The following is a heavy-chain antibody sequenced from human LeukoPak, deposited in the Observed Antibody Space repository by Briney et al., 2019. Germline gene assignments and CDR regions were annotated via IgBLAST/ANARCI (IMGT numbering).Heavy chain of an antibody. V-gene: IGHV3-30-3*01. D-gene: IGHD6-6*01. Sequence: GGSLRLSCAASGFTFSSYAMHWVRQAPGKGLEWVAVISYDGSNKYFADSVKDRFTISRDNSKNTLYLQMNSLRAEDTAVYYCARVADRSSTVGDYWGQGTLVTVSS. CDR2: ISYDGSNK. J-gene: IGHJ4*02. CDR3: ARVADRSSTVGDY. CDR1: GFTFSSYA.